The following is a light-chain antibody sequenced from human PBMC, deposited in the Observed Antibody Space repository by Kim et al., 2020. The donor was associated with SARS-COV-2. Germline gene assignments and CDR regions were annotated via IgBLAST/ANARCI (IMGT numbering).Light chain of an antibody. CDR1: NIGSKS. Sequence: SYELTQPPSVSVAPGNTARITCGGNNIGSKSVHWYQQKPGQAPVLVIYYDSDRPSGIPERFSGSNSGNTATLTISRVEAGDEADYYCQVWDSSSDHWVFGGGTQLTVL. J-gene: IGLJ3*02. CDR3: QVWDSSSDHWV. V-gene: IGLV3-21*04. CDR2: YDS.